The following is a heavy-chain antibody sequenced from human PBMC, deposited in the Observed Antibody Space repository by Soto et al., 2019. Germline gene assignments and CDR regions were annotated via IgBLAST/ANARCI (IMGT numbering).Heavy chain of an antibody. Sequence: SETLSLTCNFSVVSIINTSYYWGWIRQPPGKGLEWIGTVYFDGTTFYNPSLKSRLIISVDTSKNQFSLSLTSVTSADTAFYYCERHGSSWGQGTLVTVSS. J-gene: IGHJ5*02. CDR1: VVSIINTSYY. CDR2: VYFDGTT. V-gene: IGHV4-39*01. CDR3: ERHGSS.